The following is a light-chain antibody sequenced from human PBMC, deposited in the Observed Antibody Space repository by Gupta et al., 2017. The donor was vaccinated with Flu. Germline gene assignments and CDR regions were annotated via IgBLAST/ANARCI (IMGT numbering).Light chain of an antibody. V-gene: IGLV1-47*01. CDR1: SSNIGSNY. CDR3: AAWDDSLSGWV. Sequence: SVLSQPTSASRTPRQRVTISCSGSSSNIGSNYVYWYQQLPGTAPKLLIYRNNQRPSGVPDRFSGSKSGTSASLAISGLRSEDEADYYCAAWDDSLSGWVFGGGTKLTVL. J-gene: IGLJ3*02. CDR2: RNN.